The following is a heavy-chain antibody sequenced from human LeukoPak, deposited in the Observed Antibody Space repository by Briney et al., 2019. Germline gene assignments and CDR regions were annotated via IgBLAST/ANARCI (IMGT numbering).Heavy chain of an antibody. CDR3: AKASGSGGNYYFDY. CDR2: ISWNSGSI. CDR1: GFTFDDYA. D-gene: IGHD2-15*01. J-gene: IGHJ4*02. Sequence: GGSLRLSCAASGFTFDDYAMHWVRKAPGKGLECVSGISWNSGSIGYADSVKGRFTISRDNAKNSLYLQMNSLRAEDTALYYCAKASGSGGNYYFDYWGQGTLVTVSS. V-gene: IGHV3-9*01.